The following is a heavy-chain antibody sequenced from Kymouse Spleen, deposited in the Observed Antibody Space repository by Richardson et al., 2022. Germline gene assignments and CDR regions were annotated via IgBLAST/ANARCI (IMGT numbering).Heavy chain of an antibody. J-gene: IGHJ6*02. CDR2: IIPIFGTA. CDR3: ARDSSIAARPPLLNYGMDV. Sequence: QVQLVQSGAEVKKPGSSVKVSCKASGGTFSSYAISWVRQAPGQGLEWMGGIIPIFGTANYAQKFQGRVTITTDESTSTAYMELSSLRSEDTAVYYCARDSSIAARPPLLNYGMDVWGQGTTVTVSS. CDR1: GGTFSSYA. D-gene: IGHD6-6*01. V-gene: IGHV1-69*05.